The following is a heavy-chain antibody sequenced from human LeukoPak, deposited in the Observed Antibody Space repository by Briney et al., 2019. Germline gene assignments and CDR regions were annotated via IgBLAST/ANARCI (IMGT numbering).Heavy chain of an antibody. CDR3: ARVPAVAGMKMGVDP. CDR1: GYTFTSYG. V-gene: IGHV1-18*01. Sequence: ASVKVSCKASGYTFTSYGISWVRQAPGQGLEWMGWISAYNGNTNYAQKLQGRVTMTTDTSTSTAYMELRSLRSDETAVYYCARVPAVAGMKMGVDPWGQGTLVTVSS. J-gene: IGHJ5*02. CDR2: ISAYNGNT. D-gene: IGHD6-19*01.